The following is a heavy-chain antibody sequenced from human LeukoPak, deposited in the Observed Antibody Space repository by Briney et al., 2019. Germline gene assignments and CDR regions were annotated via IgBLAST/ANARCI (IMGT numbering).Heavy chain of an antibody. Sequence: GGSLRLSCAASGFTFSSYGMSWVRQAPGKGLEWVSYISSSGSTIYYADSVKGRFTISRDNAKNSLYLQMNSLRAEDTAVYYCAREAVAAAGTDYWGQGTLVTVSS. CDR3: AREAVAAAGTDY. J-gene: IGHJ4*02. D-gene: IGHD6-13*01. V-gene: IGHV3-48*04. CDR2: ISSSGSTI. CDR1: GFTFSSYG.